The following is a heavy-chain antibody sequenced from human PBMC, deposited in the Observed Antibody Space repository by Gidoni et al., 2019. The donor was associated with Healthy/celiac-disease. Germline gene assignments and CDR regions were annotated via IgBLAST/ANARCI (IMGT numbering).Heavy chain of an antibody. V-gene: IGHV1-69*08. Sequence: QVQLVQSGAEVKKPGSSVKVSCKASGGTFSSYTISWVRQAPGQGLEWMGRIIPILGIANYAQKFQGRDTITAEKSTSTAYMGLSSLRSEDTAVYYWARERITMVRGNFDYWGQGTLVTVSS. CDR3: ARERITMVRGNFDY. CDR1: GGTFSSYT. D-gene: IGHD3-10*01. J-gene: IGHJ4*02. CDR2: IIPILGIA.